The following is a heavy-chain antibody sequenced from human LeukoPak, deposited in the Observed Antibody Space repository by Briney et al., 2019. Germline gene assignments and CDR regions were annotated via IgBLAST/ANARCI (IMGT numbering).Heavy chain of an antibody. Sequence: PSETLSLTCSVSGGSIRSYYWSWIRQPPGKGLEWIGYIYYSGSTNYNPSLKSRVTISVDTSKNQFSLRLSSVTAADTAVYYCARLRFLEWLLLSYWGQGTLVTVSS. V-gene: IGHV4-59*08. CDR1: GGSIRSYY. D-gene: IGHD3-3*01. J-gene: IGHJ4*02. CDR2: IYYSGST. CDR3: ARLRFLEWLLLSY.